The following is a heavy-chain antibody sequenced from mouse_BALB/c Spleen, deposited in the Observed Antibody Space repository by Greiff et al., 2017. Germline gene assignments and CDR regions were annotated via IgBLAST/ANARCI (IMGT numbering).Heavy chain of an antibody. Sequence: QVQLQQSGPGLVAPSQSLSITCTVSGFSLTSYGVHWVRQPPGKGLEWLGVIWAGGSTNYNSALMSRLSISKDNSKGQVFLKMNSLQTDDTAMYYCAMGGSSQFAYWGQGTLVTVSA. CDR1: GFSLTSYG. CDR2: IWAGGST. V-gene: IGHV2-9*02. J-gene: IGHJ3*01. CDR3: AMGGSSQFAY. D-gene: IGHD1-1*01.